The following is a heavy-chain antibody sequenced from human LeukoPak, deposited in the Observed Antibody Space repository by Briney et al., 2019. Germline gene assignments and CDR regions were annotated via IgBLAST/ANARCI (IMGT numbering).Heavy chain of an antibody. J-gene: IGHJ4*02. Sequence: GGSLRLSCAASGFTVSSNYMSWVRQAPGKGLEWVSVIYSGGSTYYADSVKGRFTISRDNSKNTLYLQMNSLRAEDTAVYYCASGWDGYNQDYYFDYWGQGTLVTVSS. CDR3: ASGWDGYNQDYYFDY. CDR1: GFTVSSNY. D-gene: IGHD5-24*01. V-gene: IGHV3-53*01. CDR2: IYSGGST.